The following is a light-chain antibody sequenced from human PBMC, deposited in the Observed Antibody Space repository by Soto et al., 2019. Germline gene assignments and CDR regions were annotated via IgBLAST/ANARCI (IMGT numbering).Light chain of an antibody. CDR3: SSYTTSNTRQIV. Sequence: QSVLTQPASVSGSPGQSITISCTGTSSDVGGYNYVSWYQHHPGKAPKLIIYGVTNRPSGVSNPFSGSKSGNTASLTISGLQPEDEADYYCSSYTTSNTRQIVFGTGTKLTVL. V-gene: IGLV2-14*03. CDR1: SSDVGGYNY. CDR2: GVT. J-gene: IGLJ1*01.